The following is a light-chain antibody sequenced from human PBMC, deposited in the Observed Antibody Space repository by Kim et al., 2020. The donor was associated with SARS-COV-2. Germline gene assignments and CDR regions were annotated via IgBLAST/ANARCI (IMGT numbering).Light chain of an antibody. CDR2: KDS. CDR1: VLAKKY. V-gene: IGLV3-27*01. J-gene: IGLJ2*01. Sequence: SYELTQPSSVSVSPGQTARNTCSGDVLAKKYARWVQQKPGQAPVLVIYKDSERPSGIPERFSGSSSGTTITLTISGAQVEDEADYYCYSGGDKMVFGGGTQLTVL. CDR3: YSGGDKMV.